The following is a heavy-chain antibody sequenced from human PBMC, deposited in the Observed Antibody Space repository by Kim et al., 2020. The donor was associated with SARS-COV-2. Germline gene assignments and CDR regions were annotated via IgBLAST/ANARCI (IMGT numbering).Heavy chain of an antibody. Sequence: GESLKISCKGSGYSFTSYWIGWVRQMPGKGLEWMGIIYPGDSHIRYSPSFQGQVTISADKSISTAYLQWSSLKASDTAMYYCARRSFDSRGYYRGYYDYYMDVWGKGTTVTVSS. D-gene: IGHD3-22*01. V-gene: IGHV5-51*01. CDR1: GYSFTSYW. CDR3: ARRSFDSRGYYRGYYDYYMDV. CDR2: IYPGDSHI. J-gene: IGHJ6*03.